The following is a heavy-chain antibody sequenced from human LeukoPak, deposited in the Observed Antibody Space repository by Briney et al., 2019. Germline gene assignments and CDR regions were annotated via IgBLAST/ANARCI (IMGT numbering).Heavy chain of an antibody. CDR3: ARAARPYYFDY. V-gene: IGHV1-8*03. CDR1: GYTFTSYD. J-gene: IGHJ4*02. CDR2: MNPNSGNT. Sequence: ASVKVPCKASGYTFTSYDINWVRQATGQGLEWMGWMNPNSGNTGYAQKFQGRVTITRNTSISTAYMELSSLRSEDTAVYYCARAARPYYFDYWGQGTLVTVSS.